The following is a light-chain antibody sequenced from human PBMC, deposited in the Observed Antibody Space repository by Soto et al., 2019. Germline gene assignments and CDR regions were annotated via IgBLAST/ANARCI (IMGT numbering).Light chain of an antibody. J-gene: IGLJ2*01. CDR3: AAWDDSLSVV. CDR2: RNN. V-gene: IGLV1-47*01. Sequence: QSVVTQPPSASAAPGQRVTISCSGSSSNIGSNYVYWYQQLPGTAPKLHTYRNNQRPSGVPDRFSGSKSGTSASLAISGLRSEDEADYYCAAWDDSLSVVFGGGTKLAVL. CDR1: SSNIGSNY.